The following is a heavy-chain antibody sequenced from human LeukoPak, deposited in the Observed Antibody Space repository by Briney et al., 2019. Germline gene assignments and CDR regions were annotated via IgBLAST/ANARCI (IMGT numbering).Heavy chain of an antibody. J-gene: IGHJ6*03. D-gene: IGHD2-8*01. Sequence: GGSLRLSCTASGFTFSSYSMNWVRQAPGKGLEWVSYISSSSSTIYYADSVKGRFTISRDNAKNSLYLQMNSLRAEDTAVYYCARDKTCTNGVCYNGYMDVWGKGTTVTVSS. CDR1: GFTFSSYS. CDR2: ISSSSSTI. CDR3: ARDKTCTNGVCYNGYMDV. V-gene: IGHV3-48*01.